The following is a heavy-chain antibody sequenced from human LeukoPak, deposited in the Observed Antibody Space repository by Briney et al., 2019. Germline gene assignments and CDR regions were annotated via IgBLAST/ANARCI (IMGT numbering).Heavy chain of an antibody. V-gene: IGHV3-30*04. CDR1: GFTFSSYA. D-gene: IGHD1-26*01. CDR2: ISYDGSNK. J-gene: IGHJ4*02. Sequence: QTGGSLRLSCAASGFTFSSYAMHWVRQAPGKGLEWVAVISYDGSNKYYADSVKGRFTISRDNSKNTLYLQMNSLRAEDTAVYYCARETSGSAPGYWGQGTLVTVYS. CDR3: ARETSGSAPGY.